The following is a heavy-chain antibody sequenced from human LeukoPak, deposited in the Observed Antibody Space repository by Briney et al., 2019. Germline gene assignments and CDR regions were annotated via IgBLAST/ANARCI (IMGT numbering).Heavy chain of an antibody. V-gene: IGHV3-21*01. D-gene: IGHD2-2*01. CDR3: ARSVVGNDY. J-gene: IGHJ4*02. CDR1: GFTFSSYS. CDR2: ISSSSSYI. Sequence: GGSLRLSCAASGFTFSSYSRIWVRQAPGKGLEWVSTISSSSSYIYYADSVKGRFTISRDNAKNSLYLQMKSLRAEDTAVYYCARSVVGNDYWGQGTLVTVSS.